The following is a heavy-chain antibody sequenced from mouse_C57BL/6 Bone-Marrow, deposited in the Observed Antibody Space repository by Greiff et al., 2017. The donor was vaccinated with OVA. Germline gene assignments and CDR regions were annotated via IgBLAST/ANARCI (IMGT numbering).Heavy chain of an antibody. Sequence: QVQLQQSGAELVRPGASVTLSCKASGYTFTDYEMHWVKQTPVHGLAWIGAIDPETGGTAYNQKFKGKAILTADKSSSTAYMELRSLTSEDSAVYYCTSHYGSSRDYWGQGTTLTVSS. J-gene: IGHJ2*01. CDR3: TSHYGSSRDY. CDR1: GYTFTDYE. CDR2: IDPETGGT. V-gene: IGHV1-15*01. D-gene: IGHD1-1*01.